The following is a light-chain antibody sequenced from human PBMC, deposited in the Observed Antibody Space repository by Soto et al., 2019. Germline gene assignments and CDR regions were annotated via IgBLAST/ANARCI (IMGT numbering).Light chain of an antibody. V-gene: IGLV1-44*01. CDR2: SNN. J-gene: IGLJ2*01. CDR3: AAWDDSLNGVV. CDR1: GSSIGTTT. Sequence: QSVLTQPPSASGTPGQRVTISCSGSGSSIGTTTVNWYQHLPGTAPKLLIYSNNQRPSGVPDRFSGSKSGTSASLAISGLQSDDEAHYYCAAWDDSLNGVVFGGGTTLTVL.